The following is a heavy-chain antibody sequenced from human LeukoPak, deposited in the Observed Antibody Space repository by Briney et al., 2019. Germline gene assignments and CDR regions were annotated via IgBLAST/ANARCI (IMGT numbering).Heavy chain of an antibody. V-gene: IGHV1-69*01. J-gene: IGHJ4*02. D-gene: IGHD1-26*01. CDR3: ARVRYCGSYAPFDY. CDR2: IIPIFGTA. CDR1: GGTFSSYA. Sequence: GSSVKVSCKASGGTFSSYAISWVRQAPGQGLEWMGGIIPIFGTANYAQKFQGRVTITADESTSTAYMELGSLRSEDTAVYYCARVRYCGSYAPFDYWGQGTLVTVSS.